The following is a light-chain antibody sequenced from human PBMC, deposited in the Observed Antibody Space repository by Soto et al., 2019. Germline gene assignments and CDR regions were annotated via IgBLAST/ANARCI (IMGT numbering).Light chain of an antibody. V-gene: IGLV2-8*01. CDR3: RSFAGGGNPLL. J-gene: IGLJ2*01. CDR2: EVT. Sequence: QSALTQPPSASGSLGQSVTISCTGTSSDVGGNNYVSWHQQHPGKAPKVMIYEVTKRPPGVPDRFSGSKSGNSASLTVSGLQAEDEADYYCRSFAGGGNPLLLGGGTKLTVL. CDR1: SSDVGGNNY.